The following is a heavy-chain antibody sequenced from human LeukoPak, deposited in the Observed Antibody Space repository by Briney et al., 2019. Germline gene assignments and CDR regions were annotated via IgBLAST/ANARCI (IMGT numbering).Heavy chain of an antibody. CDR3: AKYAVGETFFGDY. Sequence: PGGSLRLSCAASGFTFSSYAMSWVRQAPGKGREWVSGIGGSGSYSYYSDSVKGRFTISRDNSKNTLYLQMTRLRPEDTALYYCAKYAVGETFFGDYWGQGTLVTVSS. CDR2: IGGSGSYS. V-gene: IGHV3-23*01. D-gene: IGHD3-3*01. J-gene: IGHJ4*02. CDR1: GFTFSSYA.